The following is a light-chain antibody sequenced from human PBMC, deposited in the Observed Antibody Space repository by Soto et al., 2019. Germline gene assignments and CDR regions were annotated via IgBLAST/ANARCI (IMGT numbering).Light chain of an antibody. V-gene: IGKV3-11*01. CDR2: DAS. J-gene: IGKJ2*01. CDR3: QQRNNWPPGYS. CDR1: QSVRHY. Sequence: EIVLTQSPATLSLSPGDRATLSCRASQSVRHYLAWYQQKPGQAPRLLIYDASSRAIGVPARFSGSGSGTAFTLTISSLEPEDFAVYYCQQRNNWPPGYSFGQGTKVEIK.